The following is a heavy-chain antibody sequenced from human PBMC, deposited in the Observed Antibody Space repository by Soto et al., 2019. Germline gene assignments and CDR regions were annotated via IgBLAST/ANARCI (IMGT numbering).Heavy chain of an antibody. CDR2: ITYEGRSK. D-gene: IGHD2-2*01. CDR3: VRDPGPFISTWSYRFDS. Sequence: QVRLVESGGGVVQPGRSLRLSCEVSGFIFKNYAMNWVRQAPGKGLEWVATITYEGRSKYYAESVKGRFAISRDNSKSTLNLQMNDLRAEDTAVYFCVRDPGPFISTWSYRFDSWGQGTLVTVSS. V-gene: IGHV3-30*07. J-gene: IGHJ4*02. CDR1: GFIFKNYA.